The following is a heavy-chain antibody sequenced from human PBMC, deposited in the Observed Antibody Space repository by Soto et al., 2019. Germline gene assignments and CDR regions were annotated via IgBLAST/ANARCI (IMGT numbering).Heavy chain of an antibody. D-gene: IGHD1-26*01. CDR1: GFSFGTYA. CDR2: ISGGIGST. CDR3: AKGAARLVDD. V-gene: IGHV3-23*01. J-gene: IGHJ4*02. Sequence: PGGSLRLSCVASGFSFGTYAMTWVRQVPGKGLEWVSTISGGIGSTFYADSVKGRFTISRDISKKMLFLHMNGLRGEDTGTYYCAKGAARLVDDWARGTLVTVSS.